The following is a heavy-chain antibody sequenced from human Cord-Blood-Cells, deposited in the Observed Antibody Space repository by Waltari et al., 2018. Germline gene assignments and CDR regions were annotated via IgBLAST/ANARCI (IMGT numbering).Heavy chain of an antibody. J-gene: IGHJ5*02. Sequence: ELQLLESGGGFLKPGGCLRLSLPASLWTVSNAWMTWVRRAPGQGLEGVGRIKSNTNGWKTDYAAPVTGTFTISRADSKNTLYLQMNSLKTEDTAVYYCTTDQGYYDFWSGYYWFAPWGQGTLLTGSS. D-gene: IGHD3-3*01. CDR3: TTDQGYYDFWSGYYWFAP. CDR1: LWTVSNAW. V-gene: IGHV3-15*01. CDR2: IKSNTNGWKT.